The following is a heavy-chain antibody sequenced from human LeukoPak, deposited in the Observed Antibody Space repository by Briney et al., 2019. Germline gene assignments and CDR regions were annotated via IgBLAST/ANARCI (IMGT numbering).Heavy chain of an antibody. J-gene: IGHJ5*02. CDR3: ARALKLVGSGIAARGGWFDP. CDR1: GYTFTGYY. CDR2: INPDSGGT. D-gene: IGHD6-6*01. Sequence: ASVKVSCKASGYTFTGYYMHWVRQAPGQGLEWMGWINPDSGGTNYAQKFQGRVTMTRDTSISTAYMELSRLRSDDTAVYYCARALKLVGSGIAARGGWFDPWGQGTLVTVSS. V-gene: IGHV1-2*02.